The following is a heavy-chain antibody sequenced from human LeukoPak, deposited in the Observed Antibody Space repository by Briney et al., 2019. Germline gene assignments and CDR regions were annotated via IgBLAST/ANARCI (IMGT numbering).Heavy chain of an antibody. Sequence: PGGSLRLSCAASGFTFSSYSMNWVRQAPGKGLEWVSSISSSSSYIYYADSVKGRFTIFRDNAKNSLYLQMNSLRAEDTAVYYCAREFGYCSGGSCYYYMDVWGKGTTVTVSS. CDR1: GFTFSSYS. CDR2: ISSSSSYI. J-gene: IGHJ6*03. CDR3: AREFGYCSGGSCYYYMDV. V-gene: IGHV3-21*01. D-gene: IGHD2-15*01.